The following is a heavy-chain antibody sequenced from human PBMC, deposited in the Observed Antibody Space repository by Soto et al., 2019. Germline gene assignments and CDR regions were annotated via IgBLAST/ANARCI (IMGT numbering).Heavy chain of an antibody. CDR3: ASEDGTLSGYNY. J-gene: IGHJ4*02. V-gene: IGHV4-39*01. Sequence: QLQLQESGPGLVKPSETLSLTCTVSGGSISSSSYYWGWIRQPPGKGLEWIGSIYYSGSTYYNPSLKSRVTISVDTSKNQSSLKLSSVTAADTAVYYCASEDGTLSGYNYWGQGTLVTVSS. D-gene: IGHD3-22*01. CDR2: IYYSGST. CDR1: GGSISSSSYY.